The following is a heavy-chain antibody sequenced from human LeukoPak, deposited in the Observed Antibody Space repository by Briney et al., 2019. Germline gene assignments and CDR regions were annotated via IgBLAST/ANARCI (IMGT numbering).Heavy chain of an antibody. J-gene: IGHJ4*02. D-gene: IGHD3-10*01. V-gene: IGHV3-30-3*01. CDR3: AREGYYGSGSPPSLYFDY. Sequence: PGGSLGLSCAASGFTFRNYVIHWVRQAPGKGLEWVAVTSSDLNVKLYADSVKGRFTISRDNSRSTLYLQMNSLRPEDRAIYYCAREGYYGSGSPPSLYFDYWGQGTLVTVSS. CDR2: TSSDLNVK. CDR1: GFTFRNYV.